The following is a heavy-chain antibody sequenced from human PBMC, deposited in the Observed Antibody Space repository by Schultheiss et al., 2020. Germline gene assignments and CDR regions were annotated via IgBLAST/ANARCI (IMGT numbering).Heavy chain of an antibody. CDR1: GYSISSGYY. Sequence: TLSLTCTVSGYSISSGYYWGWIRQPPGKALEWLALIYWDDDKRYSPSLKSRLTITKDTSKNQVVLTMTNMDPVDTATYYCAHRRAMAYFDYWGQGTLVTVSS. CDR3: AHRRAMAYFDY. V-gene: IGHV2-5*02. J-gene: IGHJ4*02. CDR2: IYWDDDK. D-gene: IGHD5-18*01.